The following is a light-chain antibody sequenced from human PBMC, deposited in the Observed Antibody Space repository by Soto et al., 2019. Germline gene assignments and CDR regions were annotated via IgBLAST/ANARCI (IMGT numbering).Light chain of an antibody. CDR1: RSDVGGYAR. CDR2: EVS. CDR3: CSYTSSNTLV. V-gene: IGLV2-18*02. J-gene: IGLJ3*02. Sequence: QSALTQPPSVSGSPGQSVTISCTGTRSDVGGYARVSWYQQPPGTAPKLIIYEVSHRPSGVPDRFSGSKSANTASLTISGLQAEDEADYYCCSYTSSNTLVFGGGTKVTVL.